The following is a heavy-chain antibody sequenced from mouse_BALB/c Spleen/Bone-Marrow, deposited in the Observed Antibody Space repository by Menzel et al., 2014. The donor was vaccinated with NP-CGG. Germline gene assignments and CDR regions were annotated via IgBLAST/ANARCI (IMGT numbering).Heavy chain of an antibody. Sequence: EMKLQESGPELEKPGASVKISCKASGYSFTGYNMNWVKQSNGKSLEWIGNIDPYYGGTDYNQKFKGKATLTADKSSSTAYMQLKSLTSEDSAVYYCARVGDNRHFDVWGAGTTVTVSS. J-gene: IGHJ1*01. CDR2: IDPYYGGT. D-gene: IGHD3-3*01. V-gene: IGHV1S135*01. CDR1: GYSFTGYN. CDR3: ARVGDNRHFDV.